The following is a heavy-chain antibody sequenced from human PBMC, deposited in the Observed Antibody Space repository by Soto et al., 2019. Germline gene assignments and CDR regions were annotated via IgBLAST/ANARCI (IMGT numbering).Heavy chain of an antibody. CDR2: INAGNGNT. Sequence: ASVKVSCKASGYTFTSYAMHWVRQAPGQRLEWMGWINAGNGNTKYSQKFQGRVTITRDTSASTAYMELSSLRSEDTAVYYCARYGDGSCGGDCYSTGYYYYYYGMDVWGQGTTVTVSS. CDR1: GYTFTSYA. V-gene: IGHV1-3*01. J-gene: IGHJ6*02. CDR3: ARYGDGSCGGDCYSTGYYYYYYGMDV. D-gene: IGHD2-21*02.